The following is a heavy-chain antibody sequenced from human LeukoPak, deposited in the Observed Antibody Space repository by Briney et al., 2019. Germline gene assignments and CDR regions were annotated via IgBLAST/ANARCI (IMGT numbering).Heavy chain of an antibody. CDR3: ARVGPETAFDY. V-gene: IGHV3-64*02. J-gene: IGHJ4*02. D-gene: IGHD1-14*01. Sequence: EGSLRLSCAASGFTLNSFSMHWVRQSPGRGLEYVSAINYKGGPTYYADSVKGRFTISRDNSKNTLYLQMASLRGEDMAVYYCARVGPETAFDYWGQGTLVTVSS. CDR1: GFTLNSFS. CDR2: INYKGGPT.